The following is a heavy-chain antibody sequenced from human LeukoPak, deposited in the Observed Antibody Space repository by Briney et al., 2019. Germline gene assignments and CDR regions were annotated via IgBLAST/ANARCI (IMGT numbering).Heavy chain of an antibody. V-gene: IGHV3-74*01. CDR3: VRDFRSADY. Sequence: PGGSLRLSCAASGFIFSLYCMHWVRQAPGKGPMWVSRICPDGTVTNYADSVKARFIISRDNARNTVYLQMNSLRVEDTAVYYCVRDFRSADYWGQGTLVTVSS. J-gene: IGHJ4*02. CDR2: ICPDGTVT. CDR1: GFIFSLYC.